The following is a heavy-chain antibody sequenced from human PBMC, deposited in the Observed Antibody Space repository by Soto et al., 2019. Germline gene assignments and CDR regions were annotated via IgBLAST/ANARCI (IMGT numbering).Heavy chain of an antibody. J-gene: IGHJ4*02. CDR3: AKGASTTVFAFNDY. Sequence: EVQLVESGGGLVQPGRSLRLSCAASGFTFDDYAMHWVRQGPGKGLEWVSSISWHSGNLGYADSVKGRFTISRDNAKNSLYLQMNSLRGEDTAWYYCAKGASTTVFAFNDYWGQGTLVSVSS. V-gene: IGHV3-9*01. D-gene: IGHD4-17*01. CDR2: ISWHSGNL. CDR1: GFTFDDYA.